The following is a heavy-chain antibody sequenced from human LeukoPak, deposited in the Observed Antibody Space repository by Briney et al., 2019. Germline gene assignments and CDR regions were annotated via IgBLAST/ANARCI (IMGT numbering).Heavy chain of an antibody. CDR2: VGISSGNT. Sequence: GGSLRLSCAASGFTFSDYSMNWVRQAPGKGLEWISYVGISSGNTKYADSVKGRFTISGDSAKNSVFLQMNSLRVEDTAVYYCARDHRYAFDNWGQGSLVTVSS. V-gene: IGHV3-48*04. CDR1: GFTFSDYS. CDR3: ARDHRYAFDN. J-gene: IGHJ4*02. D-gene: IGHD5-12*01.